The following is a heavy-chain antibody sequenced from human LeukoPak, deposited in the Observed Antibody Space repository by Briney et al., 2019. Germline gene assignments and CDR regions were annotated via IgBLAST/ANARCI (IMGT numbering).Heavy chain of an antibody. CDR2: ISAYNGNT. J-gene: IGHJ5*02. CDR3: ARDWADDFWSGYYPQNWFDP. D-gene: IGHD3-3*01. Sequence: GASVKVSCKASGYTFTSYGISWVRQAPGQGLEWMGWISAYNGNTNYAQKLQGRVTMTTDTSTSTAYMELRSLRSDDTAVYYCARDWADDFWSGYYPQNWFDPWGQGTLVTVSS. V-gene: IGHV1-18*01. CDR1: GYTFTSYG.